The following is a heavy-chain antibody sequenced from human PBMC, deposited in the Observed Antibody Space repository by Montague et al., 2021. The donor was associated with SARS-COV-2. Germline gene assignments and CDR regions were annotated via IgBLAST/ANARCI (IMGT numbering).Heavy chain of an antibody. J-gene: IGHJ4*02. CDR3: ARPRSVSGWFYFDD. V-gene: IGHV4-39*02. CDR2: LSSSGST. CDR1: GESIDRDTYY. D-gene: IGHD6-19*01. Sequence: SETLSLTCIVSGESIDRDTYYWGWIRQSPGKGLEWIGSLSSSGSTYYNPSLRSRVTLSMDTSKNHFSLKVNSVTATDTAVYFCARPRSVSGWFYFDDWGQGTLVSVSS.